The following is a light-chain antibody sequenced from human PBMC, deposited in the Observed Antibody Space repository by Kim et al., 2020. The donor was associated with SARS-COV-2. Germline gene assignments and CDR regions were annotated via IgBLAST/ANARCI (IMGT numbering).Light chain of an antibody. V-gene: IGLV2-14*03. CDR3: SSYTSSSTYV. CDR1: SSDVGGYNY. CDR2: DVS. Sequence: GPSITLSCPGTSSDVGGYNYVAWYQQHPDKAPKLMIYDVSNRPSGVSNRFSGSKSGNTASLTISGLQAEDEADYYCSSYTSSSTYVFGTGTKVTVL. J-gene: IGLJ1*01.